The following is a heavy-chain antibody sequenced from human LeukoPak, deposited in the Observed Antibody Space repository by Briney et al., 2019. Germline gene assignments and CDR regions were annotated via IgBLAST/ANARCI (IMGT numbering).Heavy chain of an antibody. J-gene: IGHJ4*02. V-gene: IGHV3-7*03. CDR3: AMVGEDYFDY. Sequence: GGSLRLSCAASGFTFSSYWMSWVRQAPGKGLEWVANIKQDGSEKNYVDSVKGRFTISRDNAKNSLYLQMNSLRAEDTALYYCAMVGEDYFDYWGQGTLVTVSS. D-gene: IGHD2-15*01. CDR1: GFTFSSYW. CDR2: IKQDGSEK.